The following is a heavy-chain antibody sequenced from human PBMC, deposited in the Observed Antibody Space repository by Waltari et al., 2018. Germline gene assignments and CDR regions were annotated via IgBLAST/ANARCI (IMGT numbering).Heavy chain of an antibody. CDR2: VNHGGDT. Sequence: QVQLQGWGAGLLRPSETLSHTCAVSGGSFSGYYWSWIRQSPGRGLEWIGDVNHGGDTHYCPSLESRVTISVDMSKNQFSLKMRSVTAADTAIYYCARAPGYKGYFDYWGRGTLVTVSS. D-gene: IGHD5-12*01. CDR1: GGSFSGYY. CDR3: ARAPGYKGYFDY. V-gene: IGHV4-34*01. J-gene: IGHJ4*02.